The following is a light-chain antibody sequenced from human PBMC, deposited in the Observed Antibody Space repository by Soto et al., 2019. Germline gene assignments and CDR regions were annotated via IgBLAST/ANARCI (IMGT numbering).Light chain of an antibody. V-gene: IGLV2-14*01. J-gene: IGLJ1*01. CDR2: EVS. Sequence: QSVLTQPASVSGPPGQSITISCTGTSSDVGAYNYVSWYQQHPGKAPKLMIYEVSNRPSGVSNRFSGSKSGNTASLTISGLQAEDEADYYCSSYTSSNTLYVFGTGTKVTV. CDR1: SSDVGAYNY. CDR3: SSYTSSNTLYV.